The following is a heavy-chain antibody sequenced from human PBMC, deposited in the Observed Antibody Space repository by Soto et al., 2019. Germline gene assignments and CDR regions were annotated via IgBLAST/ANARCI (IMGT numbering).Heavy chain of an antibody. CDR2: INAGNGNT. D-gene: IGHD3-10*01. V-gene: IGHV1-3*01. Sequence: GASVKVSCKASGYTFTSYAIHWVRQAPGQRLEWMGWINAGNGNTKYSQKFQGRVTITRDTSASTAYMELSSLISEDAAVYYCARGIWTMARGAYYFDHWGQGTLVTVSS. CDR3: ARGIWTMARGAYYFDH. J-gene: IGHJ4*02. CDR1: GYTFTSYA.